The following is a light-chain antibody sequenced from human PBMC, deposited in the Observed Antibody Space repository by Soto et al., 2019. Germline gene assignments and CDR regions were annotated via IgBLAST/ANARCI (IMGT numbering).Light chain of an antibody. Sequence: QSVLTQPPSASGSHGQSVTISCTGTKNDIGVYDIVSWYQHHPGKAPRLIIYEVVQRPSGVPDRFSGSKSGNTASLTVSGLQAADEAVYFCTSYAGSNTYVFGIGTKVTVL. CDR1: KNDIGVYDI. CDR3: TSYAGSNTYV. J-gene: IGLJ1*01. CDR2: EVV. V-gene: IGLV2-8*01.